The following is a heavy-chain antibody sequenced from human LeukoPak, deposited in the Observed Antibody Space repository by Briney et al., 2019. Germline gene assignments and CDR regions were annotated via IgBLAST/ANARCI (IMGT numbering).Heavy chain of an antibody. J-gene: IGHJ4*02. V-gene: IGHV3-30*02. CDR2: IRYDGGNK. CDR1: GFTFSSYG. CDR3: AKRGNGDSYGYFDY. Sequence: GGSLRLSCAASGFTFSSYGMHWVRQAPGKGLEWVAFIRYDGGNKYYADSVKGRFTISRDNSKNTLYLQMNSLRTEDTAVYYCAKRGNGDSYGYFDYWGQGTLVTVSS. D-gene: IGHD5-18*01.